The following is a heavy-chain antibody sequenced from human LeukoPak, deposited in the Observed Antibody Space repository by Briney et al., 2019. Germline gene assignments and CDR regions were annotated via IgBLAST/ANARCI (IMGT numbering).Heavy chain of an antibody. V-gene: IGHV1-2*02. Sequence: ASVKVSCKASGYTFTGYYMHWVRQAPGQGLEWMGWINSNSGGTNYAQKFQGRVTMTRDTSITTAYMELTRLRSDDTAIYYCARDITLNNDAFDFWGQGTMVIVSS. CDR2: INSNSGGT. CDR1: GYTFTGYY. CDR3: ARDITLNNDAFDF. D-gene: IGHD1/OR15-1a*01. J-gene: IGHJ3*01.